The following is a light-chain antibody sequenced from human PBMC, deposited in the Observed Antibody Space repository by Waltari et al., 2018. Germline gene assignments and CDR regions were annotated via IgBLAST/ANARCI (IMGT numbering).Light chain of an antibody. Sequence: IVLTQSPGTLPLSPGERATLACRASQTVSRSLAWYQQKPGQAPKLLIYGASTRATGIPDRFTGSWSGTDFSLTISSLEPEDFAIYFCQHYVRLPATFGQGTKVEIK. V-gene: IGKV3-20*01. CDR2: GAS. CDR1: QTVSRS. CDR3: QHYVRLPAT. J-gene: IGKJ1*01.